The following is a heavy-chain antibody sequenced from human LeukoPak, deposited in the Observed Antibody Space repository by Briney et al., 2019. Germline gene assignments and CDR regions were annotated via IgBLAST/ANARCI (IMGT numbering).Heavy chain of an antibody. V-gene: IGHV3-23*01. CDR1: GFTFSSYA. D-gene: IGHD4-23*01. J-gene: IGHJ4*02. Sequence: GGSLRLSCAASGFTFSSYAMSWVRQAPGKGLEWVSAISGSGGNTYYADSVKGRFTISRDNSKNTLYLQMNSLRAEDTAVYYCARDWNYGGGFDYWGRGTLVTVSS. CDR2: ISGSGGNT. CDR3: ARDWNYGGGFDY.